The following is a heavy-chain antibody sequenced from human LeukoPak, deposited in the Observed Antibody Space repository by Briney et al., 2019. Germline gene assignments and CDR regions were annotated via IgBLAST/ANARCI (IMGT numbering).Heavy chain of an antibody. V-gene: IGHV1-24*01. Sequence: ASVRVSCKVSGYTLTELSIHWVRQAPGKGLEWLGGFDPEEGEPIYAQKFQGRVTMTEDTSTDTAYMELSSLRSEDTAVYYCATIGPHDSSGYYPPFDYWGQGTLVTVSS. CDR1: GYTLTELS. J-gene: IGHJ4*02. CDR3: ATIGPHDSSGYYPPFDY. D-gene: IGHD3-22*01. CDR2: FDPEEGEP.